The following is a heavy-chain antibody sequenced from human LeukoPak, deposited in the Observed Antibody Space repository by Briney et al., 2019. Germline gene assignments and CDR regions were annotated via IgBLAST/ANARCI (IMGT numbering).Heavy chain of an antibody. V-gene: IGHV4-59*02. D-gene: IGHD1-26*01. CDR2: VYYTGST. Sequence: PSETLSLTCSVSGGSVSNYYWSWIRQPPGKGLEWIGYVYYTGSTNYNPSLKSRVTMFEDKSKNQFSLRLYSVTAADTAIYYCSRESGAFCPFGYWGQGTLVIVPS. CDR1: GGSVSNYY. J-gene: IGHJ4*02. CDR3: SRESGAFCPFGY.